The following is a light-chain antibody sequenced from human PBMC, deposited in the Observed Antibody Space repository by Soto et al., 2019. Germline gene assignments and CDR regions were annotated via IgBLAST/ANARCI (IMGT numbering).Light chain of an antibody. CDR1: QSSSSC. V-gene: IGKV1-39*01. J-gene: IGKJ1*01. CDR3: QQSYSRPRA. CDR2: TAS. Sequence: DIQMTQSPSSLSQSVRDRVTIACRARQSSSSCVNWYQQKAGKAPNLLIYTASNLESWVPSKFSGSGSGTDFTLTIRGLQPEDFAAYFCQQSYSRPRAFGQGTKVYI.